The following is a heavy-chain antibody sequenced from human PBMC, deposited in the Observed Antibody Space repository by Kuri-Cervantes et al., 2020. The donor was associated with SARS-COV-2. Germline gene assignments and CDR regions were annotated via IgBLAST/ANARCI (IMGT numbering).Heavy chain of an antibody. J-gene: IGHJ5*02. CDR3: AKVGQQLVPDWFDP. D-gene: IGHD6-13*01. V-gene: IGHV4-34*01. CDR1: GGSFSGYY. Sequence: GSLRLSCAVYGGSFSGYYWSWIRQPPGKGLEWIGEINHSGSTNYNPSLKSRVTISVDTSKNQFSLKLSSVTAADTAVYYCAKVGQQLVPDWFDPWGQGTLVTVSS. CDR2: INHSGST.